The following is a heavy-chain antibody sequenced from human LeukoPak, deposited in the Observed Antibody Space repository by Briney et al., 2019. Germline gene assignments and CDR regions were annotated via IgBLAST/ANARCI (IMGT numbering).Heavy chain of an antibody. J-gene: IGHJ4*02. CDR1: GGSFSGYY. V-gene: IGHV4-34*01. Sequence: SETLSLTCAVYGGSFSGYYWSWIRQPPGKGLEWIGEINHSGSTNYNPSLKSRVTISVDTSKNQFSLKLSSVTAADTAVYYCASQRIYDSSGYYFWGQGTLVTVSS. D-gene: IGHD3-22*01. CDR2: INHSGST. CDR3: ASQRIYDSSGYYF.